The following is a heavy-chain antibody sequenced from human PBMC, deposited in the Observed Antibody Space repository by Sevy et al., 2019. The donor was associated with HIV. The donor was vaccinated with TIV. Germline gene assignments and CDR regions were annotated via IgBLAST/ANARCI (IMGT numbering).Heavy chain of an antibody. Sequence: SETLSLTCTVSGDSISSGNHWWSWIRQPAGKGLEWIGRVYRSGRTMYNPSLKSRVTMSVDTSKNQFSLKVSSVIAADTAMYYCARAGIRREYYHGMDVWGQGTTVTVSS. CDR2: VYRSGRT. V-gene: IGHV4-61*02. CDR1: GDSISSGNHW. J-gene: IGHJ6*02. D-gene: IGHD3-10*01. CDR3: ARAGIRREYYHGMDV.